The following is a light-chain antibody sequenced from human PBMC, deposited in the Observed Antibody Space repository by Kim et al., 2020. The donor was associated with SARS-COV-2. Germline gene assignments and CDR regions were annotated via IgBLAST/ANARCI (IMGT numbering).Light chain of an antibody. CDR2: GAS. J-gene: IGKJ2*01. V-gene: IGKV3-15*01. CDR3: QQYNNWPYT. Sequence: SLSAAENATLSCRASQSGNSNLAWYQQKSGRAPRLLIYGASTRATGITARFSGSGSGTEFTLTISSLQSEDFAVYYCQQYNNWPYTFGQGTKLEI. CDR1: QSGNSN.